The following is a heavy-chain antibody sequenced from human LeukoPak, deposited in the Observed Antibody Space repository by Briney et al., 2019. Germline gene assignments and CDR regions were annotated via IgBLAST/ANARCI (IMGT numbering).Heavy chain of an antibody. CDR3: AKVHPTSSPSRYYYYYGMDV. Sequence: GGSLRLSCAASGFTFSSYAMSWVRQAPGKGLEWVSAISGSGGSTYYADSVKGRFTISRDNSKNTLYLQMNSLGAEDTAVYYCAKVHPTSSPSRYYYYYGMDVWGQGTTVTVSS. CDR1: GFTFSSYA. CDR2: ISGSGGST. V-gene: IGHV3-23*01. J-gene: IGHJ6*02.